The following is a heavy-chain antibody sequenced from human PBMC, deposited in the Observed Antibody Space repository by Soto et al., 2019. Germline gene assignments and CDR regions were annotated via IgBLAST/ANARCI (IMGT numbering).Heavy chain of an antibody. V-gene: IGHV4-34*01. Sequence: SDTLSLTCAVYGGSFTGNYRSWIRPPPGKGLEWIGEVNDSGSTNFNPSLKSRVTISVDTSKKQFTLKLTSVTAADTAVYYCATDSATSYFGMDVWGHGTTVTVSS. J-gene: IGHJ6*02. D-gene: IGHD1-26*01. CDR3: ATDSATSYFGMDV. CDR2: VNDSGST. CDR1: GGSFTGNY.